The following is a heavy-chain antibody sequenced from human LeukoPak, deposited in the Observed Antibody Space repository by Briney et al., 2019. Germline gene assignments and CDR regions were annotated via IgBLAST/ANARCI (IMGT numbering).Heavy chain of an antibody. V-gene: IGHV3-23*01. CDR1: GFTISSYA. D-gene: IGHD3-16*01. CDR2: ISGSGGGT. J-gene: IGHJ4*02. Sequence: GGSLRLSCAASGFTISSYAMSWVRQTPGKGLEWVSAISGSGGGTYYADSVKGRFTISRGNSKNTLYLQMNSLRAEDTAVYYCAKDSSMGFGDDWGQGTLVTVSS. CDR3: AKDSSMGFGDD.